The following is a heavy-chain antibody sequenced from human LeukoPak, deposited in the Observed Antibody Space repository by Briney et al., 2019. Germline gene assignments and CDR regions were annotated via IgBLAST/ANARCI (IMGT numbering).Heavy chain of an antibody. CDR2: IIPIFGTA. CDR3: ASSLTSLLWFGELSYYYYGMDV. J-gene: IGHJ6*02. CDR1: GYTFTSYG. D-gene: IGHD3-10*01. V-gene: IGHV1-69*13. Sequence: SVKVSCKASGYTFTSYGISWVRQAPGQGLEWMGGIIPIFGTANYAQKFQGRVTITADESTSTAYMELSSLRSEDTAVYYCASSLTSLLWFGELSYYYYGMDVWGQGTTVTVSS.